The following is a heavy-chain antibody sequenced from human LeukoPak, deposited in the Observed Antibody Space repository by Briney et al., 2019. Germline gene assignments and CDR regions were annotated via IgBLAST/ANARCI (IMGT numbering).Heavy chain of an antibody. J-gene: IGHJ2*01. CDR2: ISYSGST. D-gene: IGHD2-15*01. CDR3: ARPPHCSGGSCYYWYFDL. CDR1: GGSINSYY. Sequence: SETLSLTCTVSGGSINSYYWSWIRQPPGKGLEWIGYISYSGSTKCNPSLKSRVTISVDTSKNQFSLKLSSVTAADTAVYYCARPPHCSGGSCYYWYFDLWGRGTLVTVSS. V-gene: IGHV4-59*12.